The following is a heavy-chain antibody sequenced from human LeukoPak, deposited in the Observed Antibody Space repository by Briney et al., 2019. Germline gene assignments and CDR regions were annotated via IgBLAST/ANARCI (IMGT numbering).Heavy chain of an antibody. J-gene: IGHJ4*02. V-gene: IGHV1-2*02. Sequence: ASVKVSCKASGYTFTGYYMHWVRQAPGQGLEWMGWINPNSGGTNYAQKFQGRVTMTRYTSISTAYMELSRLRSDDTAVCYCARGLLSIWGSYHFDYWGQGTLVTVSS. CDR3: ARGLLSIWGSYHFDY. D-gene: IGHD1-26*01. CDR2: INPNSGGT. CDR1: GYTFTGYY.